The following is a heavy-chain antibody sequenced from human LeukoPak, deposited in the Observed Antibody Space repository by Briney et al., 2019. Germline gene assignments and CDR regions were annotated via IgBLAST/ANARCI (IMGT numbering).Heavy chain of an antibody. J-gene: IGHJ4*02. CDR3: ANKGALVGATTGDY. D-gene: IGHD1-26*01. Sequence: GGSLRLSCAASGFTFSSYGMHWVRQAPGKGLEWVAFIRYDGSNKYYADSVKGRFTISRDNSKNTLYLQMNSLRAEDTAVYYCANKGALVGATTGDYWGRGTLATVSS. CDR2: IRYDGSNK. V-gene: IGHV3-30*02. CDR1: GFTFSSYG.